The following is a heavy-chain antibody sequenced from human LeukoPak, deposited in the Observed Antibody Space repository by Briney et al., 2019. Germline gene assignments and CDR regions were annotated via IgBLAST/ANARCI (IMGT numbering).Heavy chain of an antibody. V-gene: IGHV4-59*01. J-gene: IGHJ4*02. Sequence: SETLSLTCTVSGGSLSSYYWSWIRQPPGQGLEWIGYIYYSGSTDYNPSLKSRVTISVDTSKNQFSLKLSSVTAADTAVYYCARAKGRDSSRYKNALDYWGQGTLVTVSS. CDR2: IYYSGST. CDR3: ARAKGRDSSRYKNALDY. D-gene: IGHD3-22*01. CDR1: GGSLSSYY.